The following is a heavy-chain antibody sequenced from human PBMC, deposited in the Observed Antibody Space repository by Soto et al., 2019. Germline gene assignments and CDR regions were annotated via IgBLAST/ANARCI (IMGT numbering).Heavy chain of an antibody. CDR3: ARRGFMGATTIDD. J-gene: IGHJ4*02. Sequence: SETLSLTCTVSGGSISSSNSYWGWIRQPPGKGLEWIGSIYYSGSTYYNPSLKSRVSISVDTSKNQFSLKLSSVTAADTAVYYCARRGFMGATTIDDWGQGTLVTVSS. V-gene: IGHV4-39*01. CDR1: GGSISSSNSY. D-gene: IGHD1-26*01. CDR2: IYYSGST.